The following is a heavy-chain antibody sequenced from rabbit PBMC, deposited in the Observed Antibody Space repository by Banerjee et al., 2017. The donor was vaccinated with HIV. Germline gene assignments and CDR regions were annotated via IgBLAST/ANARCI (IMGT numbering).Heavy chain of an antibody. J-gene: IGHJ4*01. CDR1: GFSLSSND. Sequence: QEHLKESGGGLVQPGGSLKLSCTASGFSLSSNDMNWVRQAPGKGLEWVGIIGTGKSRTYYASWVNGRFTISKTSTTVDLKMTSLTAADTATYFCVRDSGGWGADLWGPGTLVTVS. CDR2: IGTGKSRT. CDR3: VRDSGGWGADL. V-gene: IGHV1S36*01. D-gene: IGHD4-1*01.